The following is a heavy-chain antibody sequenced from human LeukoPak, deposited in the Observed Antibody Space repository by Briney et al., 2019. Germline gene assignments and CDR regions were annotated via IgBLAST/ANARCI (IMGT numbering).Heavy chain of an antibody. V-gene: IGHV4-30-4*01. CDR3: VRTTSEYYFDY. CDR2: IYYSGST. CDR1: GGSISSGDYY. D-gene: IGHD4-11*01. Sequence: ASQTLSLTCTVSGGSISSGDYYWSWIRQPPGKGLEWIGYIYYSGSTYYNPSLKSRVTISVDTPKNQFSLKLSSVTAADTAVYYCVRTTSEYYFDYWGQGTLVTVSS. J-gene: IGHJ4*02.